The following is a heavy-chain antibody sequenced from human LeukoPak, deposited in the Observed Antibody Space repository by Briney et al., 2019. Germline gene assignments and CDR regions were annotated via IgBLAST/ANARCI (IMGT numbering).Heavy chain of an antibody. D-gene: IGHD3-22*01. CDR2: ISSSSTV. CDR3: AREEITMIVVVASGDAFDI. CDR1: GFTFSSYS. Sequence: GGSLRLSCAASGFTFSSYSMNWVRQAPGKGLEWVSYISSSSTVYYADSVKGRFTISRDNAKNSLYLQMNSLRDEDTAVYYCAREEITMIVVVASGDAFDIWGQGTMVTVSS. V-gene: IGHV3-48*02. J-gene: IGHJ3*02.